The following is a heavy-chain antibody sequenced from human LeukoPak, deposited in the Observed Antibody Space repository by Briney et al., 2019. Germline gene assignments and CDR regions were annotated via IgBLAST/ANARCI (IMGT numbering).Heavy chain of an antibody. CDR1: GDSLSNYY. CDR3: ARDSRPGWLDAFHL. D-gene: IGHD2/OR15-2a*01. J-gene: IGHJ3*01. CDR2: IHSSGTT. Sequence: SETLSLTCTVSGDSLSNYYWNWIRQPPGKGLEWIGYIHSSGTTNYNPSLKSRVTISIDTSKSQFSLKLPSVTAADAAVYYCARDSRPGWLDAFHLWGQGTMVTVS. V-gene: IGHV4-59*01.